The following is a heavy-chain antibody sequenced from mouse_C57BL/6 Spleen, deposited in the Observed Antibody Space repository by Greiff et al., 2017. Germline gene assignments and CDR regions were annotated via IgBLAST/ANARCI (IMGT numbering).Heavy chain of an antibody. CDR3: AQITTVVAPYYAMDY. J-gene: IGHJ4*01. V-gene: IGHV1-59*01. CDR1: GYTFTSYW. Sequence: QVHVKQPGAELVRPGTSVKLSCKASGYTFTSYWMHWVKQRPGQGLEWIGVIDPSDSYTNYNQKFKGKATLTVDTSSSTAYMQLSSLTSEDSAVYDCAQITTVVAPYYAMDYWGQGTSVTVSS. CDR2: IDPSDSYT. D-gene: IGHD1-1*01.